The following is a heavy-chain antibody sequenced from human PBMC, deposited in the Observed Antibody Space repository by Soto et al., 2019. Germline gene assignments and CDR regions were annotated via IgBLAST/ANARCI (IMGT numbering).Heavy chain of an antibody. D-gene: IGHD3-9*01. CDR1: GFTFSSYA. Sequence: PGGSLRLSCAASGFTFSSYAMSWVRQAPGKGLEWVSAISGSGGSTYYADSVKGRFTISRDNSKNTLYLQMNSLRAEDTAVYYCAKRRFAAQPPPFDWLLFAGMDVWGQGTTVTVSS. V-gene: IGHV3-23*01. CDR2: ISGSGGST. J-gene: IGHJ6*02. CDR3: AKRRFAAQPPPFDWLLFAGMDV.